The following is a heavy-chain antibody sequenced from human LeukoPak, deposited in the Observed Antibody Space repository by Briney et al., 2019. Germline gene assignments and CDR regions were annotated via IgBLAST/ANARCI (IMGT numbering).Heavy chain of an antibody. Sequence: GSLRLSCAASGFTFSSYSMNWVRQAPGKGLEWIGSIYYSGSTYYNPSLKSRVTISVDTSKNQFSLKLSSVTAADTAVYYCARGLIVVVPAADNWFDPWGQGTLVTVSS. CDR2: IYYSGST. J-gene: IGHJ5*02. V-gene: IGHV4-38-2*01. CDR1: GFTFSSYS. CDR3: ARGLIVVVPAADNWFDP. D-gene: IGHD2-2*01.